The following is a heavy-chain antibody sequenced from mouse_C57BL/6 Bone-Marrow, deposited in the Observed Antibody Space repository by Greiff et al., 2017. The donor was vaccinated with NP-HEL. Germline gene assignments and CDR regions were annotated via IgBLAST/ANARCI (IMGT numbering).Heavy chain of an antibody. Sequence: QVQLQQSGAELAKPGASVKLSCKASGYTFTSYWMHWVKQRPGQGLEWIGYINPSSGYTKYNQKFKDKATLTADKSSSTAYMQLSSLTYEDSSVYYCERGTTVVASDWYFDVWGTGTTVTVSS. CDR3: ERGTTVVASDWYFDV. J-gene: IGHJ1*03. CDR1: GYTFTSYW. D-gene: IGHD1-1*01. CDR2: INPSSGYT. V-gene: IGHV1-7*01.